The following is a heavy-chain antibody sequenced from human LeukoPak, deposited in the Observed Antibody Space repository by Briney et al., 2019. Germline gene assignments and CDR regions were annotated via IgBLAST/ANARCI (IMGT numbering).Heavy chain of an antibody. Sequence: SVKVSCKASGGTFSSYAISWARQAPGQGLEWMGGIIPIFGTANYAQKFQGRVTITADESTSTAYMELSSLRSEDTAVYYCTSSPYSSGFAYYFDYWGQGTLVTVSS. V-gene: IGHV1-69*13. J-gene: IGHJ4*02. CDR2: IIPIFGTA. D-gene: IGHD6-19*01. CDR1: GGTFSSYA. CDR3: TSSPYSSGFAYYFDY.